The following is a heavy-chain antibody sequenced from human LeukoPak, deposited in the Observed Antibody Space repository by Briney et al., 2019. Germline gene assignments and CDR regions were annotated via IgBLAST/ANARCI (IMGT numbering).Heavy chain of an antibody. CDR2: IRSDGSDE. D-gene: IGHD1-26*01. CDR3: AKDLELAPFDY. CDR1: GFIFRSYG. Sequence: GGSLRLSCVTSGFIFRSYGMHWVRQAPGKGLEWVAFIRSDGSDEHYADSVKGRFTISRDNSKDTLYLQMNSLGAEDTAVYYCAKDLELAPFDYWGQGTLVTVSS. J-gene: IGHJ4*02. V-gene: IGHV3-30*02.